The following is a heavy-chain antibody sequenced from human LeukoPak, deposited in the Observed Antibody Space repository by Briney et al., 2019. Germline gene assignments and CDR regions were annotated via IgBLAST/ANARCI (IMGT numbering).Heavy chain of an antibody. J-gene: IGHJ4*02. CDR1: GGSISSYY. V-gene: IGHV4-59*01. CDR3: AREAGVWYDSSGKEYYFDY. Sequence: SETLSLTCTVSGGSISSYYWSWIRQPPGKGLEWIGYIYYSGSTNYNPSLKSRVTISVDTSKNQFSLKVSSVTAADTAVYYCAREAGVWYDSSGKEYYFDYWGQGTLVTVSS. CDR2: IYYSGST. D-gene: IGHD3-22*01.